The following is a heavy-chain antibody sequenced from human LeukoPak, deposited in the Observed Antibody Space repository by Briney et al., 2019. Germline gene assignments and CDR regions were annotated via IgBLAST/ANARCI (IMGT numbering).Heavy chain of an antibody. Sequence: SETLSLTCAVYGGSFSSYYWGWIRQPPGKGLEWIGSIYYSGSTYYNPSLKSRVTISVDTSKNQFSLKLSSVTAADTAVYYCASGDAFDIWGQGTMVTVSS. J-gene: IGHJ3*02. CDR2: IYYSGST. V-gene: IGHV4-39*01. CDR3: ASGDAFDI. CDR1: GGSFSSYY.